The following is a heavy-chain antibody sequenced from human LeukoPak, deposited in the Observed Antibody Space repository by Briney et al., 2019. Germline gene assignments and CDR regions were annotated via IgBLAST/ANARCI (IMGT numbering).Heavy chain of an antibody. J-gene: IGHJ3*02. CDR2: ISSSSSII. CDR3: ARDYYDSKGAFDI. CDR1: GFTFSSYS. Sequence: PGGSLRLSCAASGFTFSSYSMNWVRQAPGKGLEWVSSISSSSSIIYYADSVKGRFTLSRDNGKNSLYLQMNGLRAEDTAVYYCARDYYDSKGAFDIWGQGTMVTVSS. D-gene: IGHD3-22*01. V-gene: IGHV3-21*01.